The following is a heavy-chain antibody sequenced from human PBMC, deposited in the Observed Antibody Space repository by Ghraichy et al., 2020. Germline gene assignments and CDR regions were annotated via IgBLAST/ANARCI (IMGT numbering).Heavy chain of an antibody. J-gene: IGHJ4*02. V-gene: IGHV3-7*03. D-gene: IGHD2-8*01. Sequence: GESLRLSCVASGLTIDADWMTWVRQAPGKGLEWVANINRDGSDTNYVDSVRGRFTIARDNIKNSLYLQMDNLRVEDTAVYYCATRKCTITACHAASQRCFDYWGQGVVVTVS. CDR3: ATRKCTITACHAASQRCFDY. CDR1: GLTIDADW. CDR2: INRDGSDT.